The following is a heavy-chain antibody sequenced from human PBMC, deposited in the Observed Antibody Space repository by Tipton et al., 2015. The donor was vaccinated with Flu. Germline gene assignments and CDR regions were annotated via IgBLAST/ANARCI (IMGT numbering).Heavy chain of an antibody. CDR2: IYYSGST. Sequence: TLSLTCTVSGGSISSGGYYWSWIRQHPGKGLEWIGYIYYSGSTYYNPSLKSRVTISVDTSKNQFSLKLSSVTAADTAVYYCARSHIVVVTGFDYWGQGTLVTVSS. D-gene: IGHD2-21*02. V-gene: IGHV4-31*03. J-gene: IGHJ4*02. CDR3: ARSHIVVVTGFDY. CDR1: GGSISSGGYY.